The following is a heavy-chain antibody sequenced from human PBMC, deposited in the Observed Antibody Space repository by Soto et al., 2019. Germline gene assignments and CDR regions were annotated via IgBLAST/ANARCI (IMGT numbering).Heavy chain of an antibody. V-gene: IGHV1-69*04. J-gene: IGHJ5*02. CDR1: GGTFSSYT. CDR3: ARDPTVTNDTWFDP. CDR2: IIPILGIA. Sequence: SVKVSCKSSGGTFSSYTISWVRQAPGQGLEWMGRIIPILGIANYAQKFQGRVTITADKSTSTAYMELSSLRSEDTAVYYCARDPTVTNDTWFDPWGQGTLVTVS. D-gene: IGHD4-4*01.